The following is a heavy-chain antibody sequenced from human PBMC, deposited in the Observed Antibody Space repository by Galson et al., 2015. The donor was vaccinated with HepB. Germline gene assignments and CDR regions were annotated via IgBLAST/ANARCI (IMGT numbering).Heavy chain of an antibody. CDR1: GYIFTSYD. CDR3: ARGHGYSYGYPYYYYGMDV. CDR2: MNPNSGNT. D-gene: IGHD5-18*01. J-gene: IGHJ6*02. Sequence: SVKVSCKASGYIFTSYDINWVRQATGQGLEWMGWMNPNSGNTGYAQKFQGRVTMTRNTSISTAYMELSSLRSEDTAVYYCARGHGYSYGYPYYYYGMDVWGQGTTVTVSS. V-gene: IGHV1-8*01.